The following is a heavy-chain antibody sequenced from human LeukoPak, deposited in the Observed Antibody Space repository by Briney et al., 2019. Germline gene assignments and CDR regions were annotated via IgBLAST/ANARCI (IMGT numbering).Heavy chain of an antibody. J-gene: IGHJ5*02. D-gene: IGHD6-13*01. CDR2: IYTPGSA. V-gene: IGHV4-4*07. CDR3: ARGIIAAAEYNWFDP. Sequence: PSETLSLTCTVSGGSISNYYWSWIRQPAGKGLEWIGRIYTPGSANYNPSLKSRVTMSLDTSKNLFSLKLNSVTAADTAVYYCARGIIAAAEYNWFDPWGQGTLVTVSS. CDR1: GGSISNYY.